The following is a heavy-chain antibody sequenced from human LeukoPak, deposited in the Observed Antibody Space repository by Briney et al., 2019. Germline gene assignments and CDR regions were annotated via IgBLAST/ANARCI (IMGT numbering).Heavy chain of an antibody. J-gene: IGHJ4*02. Sequence: GGSLRLSCTASGFTFSTYHMHWVRQAPGKGLEWISYINYHGQPSYYADSVRGRFTISRDNSKNTLYLQMNSLRAEDTAVYYCAKDQGNYDSSGYYKYWGQGTLVTVSS. V-gene: IGHV3-23*01. CDR1: GFTFSTYH. D-gene: IGHD3-22*01. CDR2: INYHGQPS. CDR3: AKDQGNYDSSGYYKY.